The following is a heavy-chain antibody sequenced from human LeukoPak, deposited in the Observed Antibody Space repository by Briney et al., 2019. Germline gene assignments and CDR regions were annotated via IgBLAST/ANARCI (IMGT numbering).Heavy chain of an antibody. CDR3: ARERSLNRRWRDVGLGY. CDR2: INTNTGNP. CDR1: GYTFTSYA. V-gene: IGHV7-4-1*02. J-gene: IGHJ4*02. Sequence: ASVKVSCKASGYTFTSYAMNWVRQAPGQGLEWMGWINTNTGNPTYAQGFTGRFVFSLDTSVSTAYLQISSLKAEDTAVYYCARERSLNRRWRDVGLGYWGQGTLVTASS. D-gene: IGHD1-26*01.